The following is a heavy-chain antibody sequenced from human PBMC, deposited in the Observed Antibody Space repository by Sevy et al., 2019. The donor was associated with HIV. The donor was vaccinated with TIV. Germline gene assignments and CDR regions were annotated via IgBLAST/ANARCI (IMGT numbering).Heavy chain of an antibody. Sequence: ASVKVSCKASGHTFAAYYMRWVRQAPGQGLEWMGWINPTSGGTRFAQKFQGRVTVTSDTSISTTYMELSRLTSDDTAIYYSATPEAPCSGGSCNDFDYWGQGTLVTVSS. CDR3: ATPEAPCSGGSCNDFDY. V-gene: IGHV1-2*02. J-gene: IGHJ4*02. D-gene: IGHD2-15*01. CDR1: GHTFAAYY. CDR2: INPTSGGT.